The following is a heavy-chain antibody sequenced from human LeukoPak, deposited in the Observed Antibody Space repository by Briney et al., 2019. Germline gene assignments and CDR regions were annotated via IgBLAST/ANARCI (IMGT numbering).Heavy chain of an antibody. J-gene: IGHJ4*02. CDR3: ARDRYSSSWGYFDY. V-gene: IGHV1-2*06. D-gene: IGHD6-13*01. CDR2: INPNSGGT. Sequence: ASVKVSCKASGYTLTDYYMHWVRQAPGQGLEWMGRINPNSGGTNYAQKFQGRVTMTRDTSISTVYMELSRLRSDDTAVYYCARDRYSSSWGYFDYWGQGTLVTVSS. CDR1: GYTLTDYY.